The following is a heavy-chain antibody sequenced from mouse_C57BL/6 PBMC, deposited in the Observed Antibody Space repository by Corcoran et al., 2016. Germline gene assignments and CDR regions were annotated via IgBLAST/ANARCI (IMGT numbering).Heavy chain of an antibody. CDR2: IYPGDGDT. CDR1: GYAFSSYW. V-gene: IGHV1-80*01. D-gene: IGHD1-1*01. J-gene: IGHJ1*03. CDR3: ARVINLLLRTYWYFDV. Sequence: QVQLQQSGAELVKPGASVKISCKASGYAFSSYWMNWVKQRPGKGLEWIGQIYPGDGDTNYNGKFKGKATLTADKSSSTAYMQLSSLTSEDSAVYFCARVINLLLRTYWYFDVWGTGTTVTVSS.